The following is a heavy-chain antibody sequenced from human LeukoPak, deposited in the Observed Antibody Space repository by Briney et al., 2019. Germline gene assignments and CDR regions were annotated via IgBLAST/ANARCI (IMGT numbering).Heavy chain of an antibody. CDR3: AREGSSWYGYYYMDV. CDR1: GFTVSSNS. D-gene: IGHD6-13*01. V-gene: IGHV3-53*01. J-gene: IGHJ6*03. CDR2: IYSDNT. Sequence: GGSLRLSCTVSGFTVSSNSMSWVRQAPGKGLEWVSFIYSDNTHYSDSVKGRFTISRDNSKNTLYLQMNSLRAEDTAVYYCAREGSSWYGYYYMDVWGKGTTVTISS.